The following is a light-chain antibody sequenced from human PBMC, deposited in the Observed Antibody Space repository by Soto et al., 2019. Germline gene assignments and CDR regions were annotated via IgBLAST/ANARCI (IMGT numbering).Light chain of an antibody. V-gene: IGLV2-14*01. J-gene: IGLJ1*01. CDR3: SSYTISSTLYV. CDR2: EVS. CDR1: SSDVGGYNY. Sequence: QSALTQPASVSGSPGQSITISCTGTSSDVGGYNYVSWYQQHPGKDPKLMIYEVSNRPSGVSNRFSGSKSGNTASLTISGLHAEDEADYYGSSYTISSTLYVFGTGTKVTVL.